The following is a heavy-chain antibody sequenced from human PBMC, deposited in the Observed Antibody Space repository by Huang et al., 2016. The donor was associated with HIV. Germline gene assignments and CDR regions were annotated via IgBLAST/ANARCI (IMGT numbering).Heavy chain of an antibody. CDR2: IYYSGST. J-gene: IGHJ5*02. D-gene: IGHD6-6*01. CDR3: ASASIAARRWFDP. V-gene: IGHV4-59*01. CDR1: GCSMSSYY. Sequence: QVQLQESGPGLVKPSATLSLTCTVSGCSMSSYYWSWIRQPPGKGLEWIGYIYYSGSTNYNPSLKSRVTISVDTSKNQFSLRLSSVTAADTAVYYCASASIAARRWFDPWGQGSLVTVSS.